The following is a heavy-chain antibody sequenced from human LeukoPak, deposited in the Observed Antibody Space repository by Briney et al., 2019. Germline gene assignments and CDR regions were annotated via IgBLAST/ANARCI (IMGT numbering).Heavy chain of an antibody. CDR2: IYYSGTP. J-gene: IGHJ4*02. CDR1: GDSISSSSNY. Sequence: PSETLSLTCTVSGDSISSSSNYWAWIRQPPGKGLEWIGSIYYSGTPYYNPSLETRLTISVDTSKSHFSLKLSSVTAADTAVYYCARRGVAAAATNFDYWGQGTLVTVSS. D-gene: IGHD3-10*01. CDR3: ARRGVAAAATNFDY. V-gene: IGHV4-39*02.